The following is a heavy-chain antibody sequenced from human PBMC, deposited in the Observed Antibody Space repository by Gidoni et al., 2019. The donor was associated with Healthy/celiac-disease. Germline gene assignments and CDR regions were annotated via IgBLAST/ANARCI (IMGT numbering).Heavy chain of an antibody. CDR1: GFTVRSYA. D-gene: IGHD3-22*01. CDR2: ISGSGGST. CDR3: AKERNYYDSSGYDY. J-gene: IGHJ4*02. Sequence: VQLLASGGGLVQPGGYLRSYCAASGFTVRSYAMRWVRQAPGKGLGWVSVISGSGGSTYYADSVKGRVTISRDDSKNTLYLQMNSLRAEDTAVYYCAKERNYYDSSGYDYWGQGTLVTVSS. V-gene: IGHV3-23*01.